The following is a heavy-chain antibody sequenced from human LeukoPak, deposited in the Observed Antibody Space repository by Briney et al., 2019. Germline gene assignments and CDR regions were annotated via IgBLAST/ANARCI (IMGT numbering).Heavy chain of an antibody. CDR2: IYYSGRT. V-gene: IGHV4-39*01. CDR3: ARRRYYNGSGYLE. J-gene: IGHJ1*01. Sequence: SETLFLTCSVSGDSVSRSVSYWDWIRQPPGKGLEWIGTIYYSGRTYYSPSLKSRVTMSVDPSNNQFSLNLRSVTAADTAVYYCARRRYYNGSGYLEWGQGTLLSLSS. D-gene: IGHD3-22*01. CDR1: GDSVSRSVSY.